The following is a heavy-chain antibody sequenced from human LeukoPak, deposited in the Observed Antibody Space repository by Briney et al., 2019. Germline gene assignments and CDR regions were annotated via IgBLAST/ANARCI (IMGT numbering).Heavy chain of an antibody. V-gene: IGHV1-2*02. J-gene: IGHJ2*01. CDR1: GYTFTGYY. D-gene: IGHD2-2*01. CDR2: INPNSGGT. Sequence: GASVKVSCKASGYTFTGYYMHWVRQAPGQGLEWMGWINPNSGGTNYAQKFQGRVTMTRDTSISTAYMELSRLRSDDTAVYYCARVGYCSSTSCSLWYFDLWGRGTLVTVSS. CDR3: ARVGYCSSTSCSLWYFDL.